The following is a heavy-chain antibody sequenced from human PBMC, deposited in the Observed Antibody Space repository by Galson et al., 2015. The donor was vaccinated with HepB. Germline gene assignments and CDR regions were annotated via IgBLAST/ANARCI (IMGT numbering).Heavy chain of an antibody. J-gene: IGHJ4*02. D-gene: IGHD6-6*01. Sequence: SLRLSCAASGFTFSSYSMNWVRQAPGKGLEWVSSISSSSSYIYYADSVKGRFTISRDNAKNSLYLQMNSLRAEDTAVYYCATYSSSSPTLNYWGQGTLVTVSS. CDR3: ATYSSSSPTLNY. CDR2: ISSSSSYI. V-gene: IGHV3-21*01. CDR1: GFTFSSYS.